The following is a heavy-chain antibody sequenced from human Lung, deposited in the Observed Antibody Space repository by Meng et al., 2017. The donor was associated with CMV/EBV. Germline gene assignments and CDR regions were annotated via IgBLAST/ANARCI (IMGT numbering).Heavy chain of an antibody. Sequence: ESLKISCKGSGYSFTTFWINWVRQMPGKGLEWMGAIHPSDSETEYSPSFEGQVTISADKSNSTAHLQWNSLKPSDTAMYYCASGAGDLWGQGTLVTVSS. CDR3: ASGAGDL. J-gene: IGHJ5*02. CDR1: GYSFTTFW. D-gene: IGHD1-26*01. CDR2: IHPSDSET. V-gene: IGHV5-51*01.